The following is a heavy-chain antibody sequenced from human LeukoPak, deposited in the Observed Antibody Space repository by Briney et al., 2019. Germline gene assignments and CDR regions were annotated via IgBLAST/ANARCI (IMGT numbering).Heavy chain of an antibody. CDR2: INWNGGST. CDR3: ARGLGSNPMGAFDI. J-gene: IGHJ3*02. CDR1: GFAFDDYG. V-gene: IGHV3-20*04. D-gene: IGHD5-24*01. Sequence: PGGSLRLSCAASGFAFDDYGMSWVRQAPGKGLEWVSGINWNGGSTGYADSVKGRFTISRDNAKNSLYLQMNSLRAEDTALYYCARGLGSNPMGAFDIWGQGTMVTVSS.